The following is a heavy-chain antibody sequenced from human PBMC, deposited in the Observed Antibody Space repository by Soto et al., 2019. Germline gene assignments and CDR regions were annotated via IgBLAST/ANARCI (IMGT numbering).Heavy chain of an antibody. D-gene: IGHD1-20*01. CDR3: ARVAGISYYNHMDV. CDR1: GVSLKTYY. CDR2: IFSSGSP. J-gene: IGHJ6*03. Sequence: VHLQESGPGLVRPSETLSLTCTVSGVSLKTYYWSWIRLPPGGGVEWIGYIFSSGSPNYNPSLRSRVTMSVETSNNQFSLKMSSVTAADTAVYYCARVAGISYYNHMDVWGKGTTVTVSS. V-gene: IGHV4-59*01.